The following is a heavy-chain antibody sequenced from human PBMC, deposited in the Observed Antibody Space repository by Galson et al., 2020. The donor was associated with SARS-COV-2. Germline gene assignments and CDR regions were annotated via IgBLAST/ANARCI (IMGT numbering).Heavy chain of an antibody. CDR3: ARGGIGVRGGD. CDR2: IYHTGST. D-gene: IGHD6-19*01. Sequence: SETLSLTCTVSGDSISSGGYYWSWVRQPPGKGLEWIGYIYHTGSTYYNSSLESRVTISIETSQNQFSLSLSAVTAADTAVYYCARGGIGVRGGDWGQGTLVTVSS. J-gene: IGHJ4*02. CDR1: GDSISSGGYY. V-gene: IGHV4-31*03.